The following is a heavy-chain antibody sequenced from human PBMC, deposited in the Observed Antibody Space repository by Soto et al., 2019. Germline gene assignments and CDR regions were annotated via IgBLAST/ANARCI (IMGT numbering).Heavy chain of an antibody. J-gene: IGHJ4*02. D-gene: IGHD6-6*01. Sequence: GGSLRLSXAASGFTFSSYAMHWVRQAPGKGLEWVAVISYDGSNKYYADSVKGRFTISRDNSKNTLYLQMNSLRAEDTAVYYCARDSPDSSYDYYFDYWGQGTLVTVSS. CDR3: ARDSPDSSYDYYFDY. V-gene: IGHV3-30-3*01. CDR2: ISYDGSNK. CDR1: GFTFSSYA.